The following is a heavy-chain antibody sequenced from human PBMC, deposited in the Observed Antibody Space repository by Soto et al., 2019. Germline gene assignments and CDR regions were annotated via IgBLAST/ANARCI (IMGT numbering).Heavy chain of an antibody. CDR2: INGDGSYT. V-gene: IGHV3-74*01. CDR1: GFTFSTYW. Sequence: EVQLVESGGGLVQPGGSLRLSCAASGFTFSTYWMPWVRQAPEKGLLWVSHINGDGSYTDFADSVKGRFTISRDNAKNTVYLQMQSLRVEEPAVYFCVRTWHGFDIWGPGTMVTVSS. CDR3: VRTWHGFDI. J-gene: IGHJ3*02.